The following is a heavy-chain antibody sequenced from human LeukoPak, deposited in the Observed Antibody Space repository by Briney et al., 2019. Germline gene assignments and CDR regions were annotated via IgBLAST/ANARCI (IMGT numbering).Heavy chain of an antibody. V-gene: IGHV3-9*01. Sequence: GGSLRLSCAASGFTFDDYAMHWARQAPGKGLQWVSSINWSSDSIGYADSVKGRFTISRDNAKNSLYLQMDSLRPEDTAFYYCAKANSGSYYGDFDYWGQGTLVTVSS. J-gene: IGHJ4*02. CDR2: INWSSDSI. CDR1: GFTFDDYA. D-gene: IGHD1-26*01. CDR3: AKANSGSYYGDFDY.